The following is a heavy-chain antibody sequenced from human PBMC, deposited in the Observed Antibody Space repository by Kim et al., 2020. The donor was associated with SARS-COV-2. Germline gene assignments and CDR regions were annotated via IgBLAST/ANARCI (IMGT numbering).Heavy chain of an antibody. J-gene: IGHJ4*02. Sequence: GGSLRLSCAASGLTVTSNHMTWIRQAPGKGLEWVSVIFRGGTTDYAASVQGRFTISRDYSKNTLSLQMNNLRAEDTAIYYCARDPVADGYSFFDYWGQGTLVTVAS. CDR3: ARDPVADGYSFFDY. CDR2: IFRGGTT. V-gene: IGHV3-53*01. D-gene: IGHD4-4*01. CDR1: GLTVTSNH.